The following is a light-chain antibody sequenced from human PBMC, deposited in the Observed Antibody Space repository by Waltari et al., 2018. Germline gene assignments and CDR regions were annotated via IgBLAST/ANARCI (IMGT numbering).Light chain of an antibody. CDR3: SSYTSSSTERV. J-gene: IGLJ2*01. Sequence: QSALTQPASVSGSPGQSITISCTGTSSDVGGYTYVSWYQQHPGKAPKLMIYEVSNRPSGVSNRFSGSKSGNTASLTISGLQAEDEADYYCSSYTSSSTERVFGGGTKLTVL. CDR1: SSDVGGYTY. V-gene: IGLV2-14*01. CDR2: EVS.